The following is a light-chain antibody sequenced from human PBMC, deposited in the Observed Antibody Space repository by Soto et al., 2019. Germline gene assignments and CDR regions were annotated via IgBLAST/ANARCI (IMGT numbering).Light chain of an antibody. CDR3: QQYNTYSWT. CDR1: QSISTW. Sequence: DIQMTQSPSTLSASVGDRVTITCRAGQSISTWLAWYQQKPGQAPKLLISAASNLESGVPSRFSGSGSGTVFTLTISGLQPDDFATYYCQQYNTYSWTFGQGTKV. V-gene: IGKV1-5*01. J-gene: IGKJ1*01. CDR2: AAS.